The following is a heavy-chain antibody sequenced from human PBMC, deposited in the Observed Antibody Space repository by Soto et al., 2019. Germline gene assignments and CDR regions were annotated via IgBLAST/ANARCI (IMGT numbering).Heavy chain of an antibody. CDR1: GGSISSGGYY. CDR3: ARGSYGDYVPYYFDY. D-gene: IGHD4-17*01. J-gene: IGHJ4*02. V-gene: IGHV4-31*03. Sequence: QVQLQESGPGLVKPSQTLSLTCTVSGGSISSGGYYWSWIRQHPGKGLEWIGYIYYSGSTYYNPSLKIRVTISVDTSKNQFSLKLSSVTAADTAVYYCARGSYGDYVPYYFDYWGQGTLVTVSS. CDR2: IYYSGST.